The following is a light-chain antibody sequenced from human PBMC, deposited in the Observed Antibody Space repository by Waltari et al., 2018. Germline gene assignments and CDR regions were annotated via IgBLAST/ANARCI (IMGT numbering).Light chain of an antibody. CDR1: SSDVGTYKY. CDR3: SSYTSSTTLLV. Sequence: QSALTQPASVSGSPGQSIIISCIGTSSDVGTYKYVSWYQRHPGKAPKLLIYDVSHRPSGVSNRFSGSKSGNTASLTISGLQAEDGADYYCSSYTSSTTLLVFGTGTKVTVL. V-gene: IGLV2-14*03. J-gene: IGLJ1*01. CDR2: DVS.